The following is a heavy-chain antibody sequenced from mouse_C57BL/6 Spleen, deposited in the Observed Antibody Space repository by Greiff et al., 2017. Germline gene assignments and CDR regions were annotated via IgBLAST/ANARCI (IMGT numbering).Heavy chain of an antibody. CDR2: INYDGSST. D-gene: IGHD3-1*01. CDR3: AREASWATPYYYAMDY. J-gene: IGHJ4*01. V-gene: IGHV5-16*01. CDR1: GFTFSDYY. Sequence: EVKLVESEGGLVQPGSSMKLSCTASGFTFSDYYMAWVRQVPEKGLEWVANINYDGSSTYYLDSLKSRFIISRDNAKNILYLQMSSLKSEDTATYYCAREASWATPYYYAMDYWGQGTSVTVSS.